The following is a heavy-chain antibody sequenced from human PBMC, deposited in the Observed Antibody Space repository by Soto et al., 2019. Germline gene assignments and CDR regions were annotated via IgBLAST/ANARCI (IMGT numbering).Heavy chain of an antibody. J-gene: IGHJ4*02. CDR1: GYTFTSYG. Sequence: QVQLVQSEGEVRQPGASVKVSCRASGYTFTSYGIIWVRQAPGQGLEWMGYISPSSGVTRYAQNLQGRVPLTPGTSTTTAFMEPRSLSSEQPAVYYCAREMWTRTGPQNFFDYWGLGALVTVSS. CDR2: ISPSSGVT. CDR3: AREMWTRTGPQNFFDY. V-gene: IGHV1-18*01. D-gene: IGHD2-21*01.